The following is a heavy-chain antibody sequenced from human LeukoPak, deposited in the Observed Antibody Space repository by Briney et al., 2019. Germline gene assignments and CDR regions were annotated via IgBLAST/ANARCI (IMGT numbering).Heavy chain of an antibody. CDR2: SYHTGST. Sequence: PSETLSLTCTVSGGSISSSSYYWGWIRQPPGKGLEWIGSSYHTGSTFYNPSLKSRVTISVDTSKNQFSLKLSSVTAADTAVYYCARDQDYYGSGSYGPDYWGQGILVTVSS. CDR1: GGSISSSSYY. V-gene: IGHV4-39*07. CDR3: ARDQDYYGSGSYGPDY. D-gene: IGHD3-10*01. J-gene: IGHJ4*02.